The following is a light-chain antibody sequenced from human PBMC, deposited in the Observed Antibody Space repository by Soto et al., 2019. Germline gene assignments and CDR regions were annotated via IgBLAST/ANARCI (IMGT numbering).Light chain of an antibody. J-gene: IGKJ3*01. CDR2: AAS. Sequence: IQLTQSPSSLSASVGDRVTITCRASQGISSYLAWYQQKPGKAPKLLIYAASTLQSGVPSRFSGSGSGTDVTLTISGLQPEDVATDFCQEHNGDLPVAVGPGTTVDV. CDR3: QEHNGDLPVA. V-gene: IGKV1-9*01. CDR1: QGISSY.